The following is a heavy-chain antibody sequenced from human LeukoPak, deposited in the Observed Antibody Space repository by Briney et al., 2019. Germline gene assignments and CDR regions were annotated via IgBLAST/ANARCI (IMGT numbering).Heavy chain of an antibody. CDR3: ARVNRGDAFDI. CDR2: ISYDGSNK. V-gene: IGHV3-30*03. CDR1: GFTFSSHG. J-gene: IGHJ3*02. Sequence: GGSLRLSCAASGFTFSSHGMHWVRQAPGKGLEWVAVISYDGSNKYYADSVKGRFTISRDNSKSTLYLEVNTLRAEDTAVYYCARVNRGDAFDIWGQGTLVTVSS. D-gene: IGHD3-16*02.